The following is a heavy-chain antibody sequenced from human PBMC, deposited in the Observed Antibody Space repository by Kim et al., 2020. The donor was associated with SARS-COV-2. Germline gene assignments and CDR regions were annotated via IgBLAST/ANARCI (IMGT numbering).Heavy chain of an antibody. CDR1: GYTFTSYA. V-gene: IGHV1-3*01. CDR2: INAGNGNT. Sequence: ASVKVSCKASGYTFTSYAMHWVRQAPGQRFEWMGWINAGNGNTKYSQKFQGRVTITRDTSASTAYMELSSLRSEDTAVYYCARDQMRAGSGSSAFDIWGQGTMVTVSS. CDR3: ARDQMRAGSGSSAFDI. D-gene: IGHD3-10*01. J-gene: IGHJ3*02.